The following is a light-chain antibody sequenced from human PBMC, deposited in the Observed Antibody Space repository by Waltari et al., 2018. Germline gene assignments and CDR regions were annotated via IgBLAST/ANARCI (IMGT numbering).Light chain of an antibody. V-gene: IGKV3-20*01. CDR1: QSVSRS. CDR2: GAS. Sequence: RAPLSRRASQSVSRSVAWYQQKPGQAPKLLIYGASTRATGIPDRFTGSGSGTDFSLTISSLEPEDFAIYFCQHYVRLPATFGQGTKVEIK. CDR3: QHYVRLPAT. J-gene: IGKJ1*01.